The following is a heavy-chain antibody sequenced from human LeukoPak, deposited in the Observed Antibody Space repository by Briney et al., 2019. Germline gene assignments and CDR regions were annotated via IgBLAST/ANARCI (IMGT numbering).Heavy chain of an antibody. V-gene: IGHV1-46*01. CDR3: ARWTSSWYWYFDL. D-gene: IGHD6-13*01. J-gene: IGHJ2*01. CDR1: GYTFTSYY. Sequence: ASVKVSCKASGYTFTSYYMHWVRQAPGQGLEWMGIINPSGGSTSYAQKLQGRVTMTTDTSTSTAYMELRSLRSDDTAVYYCARWTSSWYWYFDLWGRGTLVTVSS. CDR2: INPSGGST.